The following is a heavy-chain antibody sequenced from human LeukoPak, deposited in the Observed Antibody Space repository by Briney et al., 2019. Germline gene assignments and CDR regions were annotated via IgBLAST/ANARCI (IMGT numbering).Heavy chain of an antibody. CDR1: GYPFNNYD. CDR3: ARDKGTSYLSSFDY. J-gene: IGHJ4*02. D-gene: IGHD6-6*01. Sequence: EASVKVSCKASGYPFNNYDINWVRQATGQGLEWMGWMNPHSGKTGYAQNFQGRVTMTRDTSISTAYMELSRLRSDDTAVYYCARDKGTSYLSSFDYWGQGTLVTVSS. CDR2: MNPHSGKT. V-gene: IGHV1-8*01.